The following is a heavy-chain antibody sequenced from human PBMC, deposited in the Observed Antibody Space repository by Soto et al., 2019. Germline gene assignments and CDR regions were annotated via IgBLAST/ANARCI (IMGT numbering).Heavy chain of an antibody. CDR3: ARDPTDGVVGRGSSLPFDY. V-gene: IGHV3-30-3*01. Sequence: GGSLRLSCAASGFTFTTYAVHWVRQAPGKGLEWVAVISYDGSKKFYADSVKGRFTISRDNSENTVFLQMNSLRPDDTAVYFCARDPTDGVVGRGSSLPFDYWGQGTLVTVSS. D-gene: IGHD2-8*01. CDR1: GFTFTTYA. CDR2: ISYDGSKK. J-gene: IGHJ4*02.